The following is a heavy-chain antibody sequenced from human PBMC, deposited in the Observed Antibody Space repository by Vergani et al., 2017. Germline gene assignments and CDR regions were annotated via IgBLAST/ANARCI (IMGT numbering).Heavy chain of an antibody. J-gene: IGHJ4*02. D-gene: IGHD3-9*01. CDR1: GYTFSNYY. Sequence: QVQVVQSGAEVKKSGASVKVSCKTSGYTFSNYYMHWVRQAPGQGLEWMGIINPSGGNTNYAQKFQGRVTMTRDTSTSTVYMEVGSLRSEDTAIYYCARGDYGILTGYRYWGQGTLVTVSA. V-gene: IGHV1-46*03. CDR2: INPSGGNT. CDR3: ARGDYGILTGYRY.